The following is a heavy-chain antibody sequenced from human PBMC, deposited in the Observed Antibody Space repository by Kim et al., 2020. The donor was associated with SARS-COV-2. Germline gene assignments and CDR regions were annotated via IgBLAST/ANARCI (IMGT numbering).Heavy chain of an antibody. V-gene: IGHV4-31*02. CDR3: ARVGRNNHRSGWYVAPFDY. J-gene: IGHJ4*02. Sequence: SRVTISVDTSKSQFSLKLSSVTAADTAVYYCARVGRNNHRSGWYVAPFDYWGQGTLVTVSS. D-gene: IGHD6-19*01.